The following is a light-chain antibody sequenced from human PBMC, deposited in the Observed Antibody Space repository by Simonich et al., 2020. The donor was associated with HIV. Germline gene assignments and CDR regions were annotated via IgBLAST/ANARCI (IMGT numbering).Light chain of an antibody. CDR3: SSYTSSGTFGVV. J-gene: IGLJ2*01. CDR2: DVS. Sequence: QSALTQPASVSGSPGQSITISCTGTSSDVGFYNYVSWYQQHPGKAPQLMIYDVSKRPSGVSNRFSGSKSGNTASLTISGLQAEDEADYCCSSYTSSGTFGVVFGGGTKLTVL. CDR1: SSDVGFYNY. V-gene: IGLV2-14*01.